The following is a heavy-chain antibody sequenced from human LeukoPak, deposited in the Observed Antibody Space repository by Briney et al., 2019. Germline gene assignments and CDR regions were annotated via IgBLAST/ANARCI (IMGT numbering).Heavy chain of an antibody. CDR2: IYHSGST. CDR1: GYSISSGYY. CDR3: ARLSGAPIRHPIYHFDY. Sequence: HPSETLSLTCAVSGYSISSGYYWGWIRQPPGKGLAWIGNIYHSGSTYKNPSLKSRVTISLDTSKNQFSLNLSSVTAADTAMYYCARLSGAPIRHPIYHFDYWGQGTLVTVSS. V-gene: IGHV4-38-2*01. D-gene: IGHD2-2*02. J-gene: IGHJ4*02.